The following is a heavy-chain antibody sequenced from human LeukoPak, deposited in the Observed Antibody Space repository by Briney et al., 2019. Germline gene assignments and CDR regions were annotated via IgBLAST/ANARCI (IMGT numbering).Heavy chain of an antibody. CDR2: IGAYNGNT. CDR3: ARVAVDLDCSGDTCSSVFKSFDA. CDR1: GYMFTSYA. J-gene: IGHJ5*02. Sequence: ASVKVSSKASGYMFTSYAISWVRRAPGQGLEWMGWIGAYNGNTKYAQKFQARVTMTTDTSTSTAYMELRSLRSDDTAVYYCARVAVDLDCSGDTCSSVFKSFDAWGQGTLVTVSS. D-gene: IGHD2-15*01. V-gene: IGHV1-18*01.